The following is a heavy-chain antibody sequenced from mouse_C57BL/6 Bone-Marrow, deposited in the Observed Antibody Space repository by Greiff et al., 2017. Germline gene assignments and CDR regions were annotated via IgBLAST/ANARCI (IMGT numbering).Heavy chain of an antibody. CDR2: IYPGNSDT. V-gene: IGHV1-5*01. CDR3: TFITTVVAHWYFDV. J-gene: IGHJ1*03. CDR1: GYTFTSYW. D-gene: IGHD1-1*01. Sequence: VQLQQSGTVLARPGASVKMSCKTSGYTFTSYWMHWVKQRPGQGLEWIGAIYPGNSDTSYNQKFKGKAKLTAVTSASTAYMELSSLTNEDSAVYYCTFITTVVAHWYFDVWGTGTTVTVSS.